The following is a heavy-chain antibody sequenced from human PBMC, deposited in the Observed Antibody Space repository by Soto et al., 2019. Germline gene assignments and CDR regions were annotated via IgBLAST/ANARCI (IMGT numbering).Heavy chain of an antibody. J-gene: IGHJ6*03. V-gene: IGHV4-34*01. Sequence: TSETLSLTCAVYGGSFSGYYWSWIRQPPGKGLEWIGEINHSGSTNYNPSLKSRVTISVDTSKNQFSLKLSSVTAADTAVYYCSRFRDGSGSYYNNYYYYHMDVWGKGTTVTV. CDR3: SRFRDGSGSYYNNYYYYHMDV. CDR1: GGSFSGYY. D-gene: IGHD3-10*01. CDR2: INHSGST.